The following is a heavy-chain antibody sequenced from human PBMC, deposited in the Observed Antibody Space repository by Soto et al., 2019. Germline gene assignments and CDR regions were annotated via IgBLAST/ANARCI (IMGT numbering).Heavy chain of an antibody. Sequence: EVQLVESGGGLVQPGGSLRLSCAASGFTFSYNSMNWVRQAPGKGREWVSYINSGSSSIYYADSVKGRFTISSDNAKNSLYLQMNSMRDEDTAVYFCARGRAGYGGNLDYWGQGTLVTVSS. CDR2: INSGSSSI. D-gene: IGHD5-12*01. CDR3: ARGRAGYGGNLDY. V-gene: IGHV3-48*02. J-gene: IGHJ4*02. CDR1: GFTFSYNS.